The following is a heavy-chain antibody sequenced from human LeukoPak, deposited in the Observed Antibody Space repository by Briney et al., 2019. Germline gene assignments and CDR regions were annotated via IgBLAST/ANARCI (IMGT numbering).Heavy chain of an antibody. J-gene: IGHJ3*02. CDR1: GFTFSSYG. V-gene: IGHV3-30*02. CDR2: IRYDGSNK. Sequence: GGSLRLSCAASGFTFSSYGMHWVRQAPGKGLEWVAFIRYDGSNKYYADSVKGRFTISRDNSKNTMSLQMSSLIAKDTAVAYCAKEGPVRPRRCGAFDIWGQGTMVTVSS. D-gene: IGHD2-21*01. CDR3: AKEGPVRPRRCGAFDI.